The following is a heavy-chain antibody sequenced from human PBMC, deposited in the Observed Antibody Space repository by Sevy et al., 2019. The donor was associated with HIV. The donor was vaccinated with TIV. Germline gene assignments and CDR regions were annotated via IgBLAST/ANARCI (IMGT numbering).Heavy chain of an antibody. D-gene: IGHD6-6*01. J-gene: IGHJ4*02. Sequence: ASVKVSCKASGYTFTGYYMHWVRQAPGQGLEWMGWINPNSGGTNYAQKFQGRVTMTRDTSISTAYMELSRLRSDDTAVYYCASDFVDRGTAARWGAWTFDYWGQGTLVTVSS. CDR2: INPNSGGT. CDR3: ASDFVDRGTAARWGAWTFDY. CDR1: GYTFTGYY. V-gene: IGHV1-2*02.